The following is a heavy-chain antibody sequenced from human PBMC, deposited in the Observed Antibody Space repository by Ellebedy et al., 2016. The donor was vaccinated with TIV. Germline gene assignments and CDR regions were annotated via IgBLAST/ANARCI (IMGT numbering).Heavy chain of an antibody. D-gene: IGHD3-16*01. J-gene: IGHJ4*02. V-gene: IGHV3-15*07. Sequence: PGGSLRLSCAASGFTFTDAWMNWVRQAPGKGLEWVGRVKSRTDGGTTDYAAPVKGRFTISRDDSKNTLSLQMNSLRVEDTAVYYCTISTVMIHFQYWGQGTLVTVSS. CDR1: GFTFTDAW. CDR2: VKSRTDGGTT. CDR3: TISTVMIHFQY.